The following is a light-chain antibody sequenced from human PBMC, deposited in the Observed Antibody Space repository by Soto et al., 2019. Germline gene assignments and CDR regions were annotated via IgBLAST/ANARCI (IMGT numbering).Light chain of an antibody. V-gene: IGKV3-15*01. Sequence: EVVMTQSPATLSASPGAGATLSCRASQGISDTLAWYQHKPGQTPRLRIYDTTTRATGVPARCSGSRSGTALTLTTDPLPSEDFAVYYCQRYNNWSLTFGGGKKVESK. CDR2: DTT. J-gene: IGKJ4*01. CDR3: QRYNNWSLT. CDR1: QGISDT.